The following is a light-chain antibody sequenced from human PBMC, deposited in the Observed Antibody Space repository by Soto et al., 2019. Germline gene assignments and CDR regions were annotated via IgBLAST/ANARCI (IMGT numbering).Light chain of an antibody. CDR3: EQYNNWPLT. CDR2: EAS. V-gene: IGKV3-15*01. J-gene: IGKJ4*01. CDR1: QSFNSN. Sequence: EIVMTQSPATLSVSPGERATLSCRASQSFNSNLAWYQQKRGQAPRLLIYEASSRATGIPARFSASGSGTEFTLTISSLQSEDFAVYYCEQYNNWPLTFGGGTNVEIK.